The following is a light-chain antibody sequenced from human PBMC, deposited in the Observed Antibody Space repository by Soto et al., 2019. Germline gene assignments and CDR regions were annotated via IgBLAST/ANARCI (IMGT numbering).Light chain of an antibody. CDR1: SGDVGGYNY. Sequence: QSALTQPASVSGSPGQSITISCTGTSGDVGGYNYVSWYQQHPDKAPKLMLYEGTKRPSGVSNRFSGSKSGNTASLTISGLHAEDESDYYCSSYTSGRTLYVFGTGTKLTVL. CDR3: SSYTSGRTLYV. CDR2: EGT. V-gene: IGLV2-14*01. J-gene: IGLJ1*01.